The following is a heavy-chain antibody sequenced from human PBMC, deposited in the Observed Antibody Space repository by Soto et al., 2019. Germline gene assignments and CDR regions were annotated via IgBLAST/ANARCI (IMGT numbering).Heavy chain of an antibody. CDR2: IYYSGTT. CDR1: GGSINTNGYY. J-gene: IGHJ5*02. Sequence: PSETLSLTCTVSGGSINTNGYYWAWIRQPPGKGLEWIGSIYYSGTTYYNSSLKSRVIISSDMSKNQFSLRLTSVTAADTAVYSCAGHPSGYYDSWGQGTLVTVSS. V-gene: IGHV4-39*01. CDR3: AGHPSGYYDS. D-gene: IGHD3-3*01.